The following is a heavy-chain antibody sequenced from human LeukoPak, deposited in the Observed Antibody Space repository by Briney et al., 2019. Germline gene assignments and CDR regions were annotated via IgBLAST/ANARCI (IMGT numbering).Heavy chain of an antibody. CDR3: ARGSLVRGVNITPGYYYYMDV. D-gene: IGHD3-10*02. CDR2: IIPIFGTA. CDR1: GGTFSSYA. V-gene: IGHV1-69*13. Sequence: GASVKVSCKASGGTFSSYAISWVRQAPGQGLEWMGGIIPIFGTANYAQKFQGRVTITADESTSTAYMELSSLRSEDTAVYYCARGSLVRGVNITPGYYYYMDVWGKGTTVTVSS. J-gene: IGHJ6*03.